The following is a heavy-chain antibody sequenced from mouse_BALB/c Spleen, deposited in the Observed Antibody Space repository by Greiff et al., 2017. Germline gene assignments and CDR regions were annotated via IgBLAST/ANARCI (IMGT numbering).Heavy chain of an antibody. CDR1: GFNIKDYY. CDR2: IDPENGDT. CDR3: NAGYYVFAY. Sequence: EVQLQQSGAELVRSGASVKLSCTASGFNIKDYYMHWVKQRPEQGLEWIGWIDPENGDTEYAPKFQGKATMTADTSSNTAYLQLSSLTSEDTAVYYCNAGYYVFAYWGQGTLVTVSA. V-gene: IGHV14-4*02. J-gene: IGHJ3*01. D-gene: IGHD1-1*01.